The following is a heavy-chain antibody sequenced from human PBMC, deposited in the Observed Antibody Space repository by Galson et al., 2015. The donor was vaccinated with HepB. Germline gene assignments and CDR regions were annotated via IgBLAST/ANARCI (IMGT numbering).Heavy chain of an antibody. CDR1: GGSISSSSYY. CDR3: AREEPGGNFDY. V-gene: IGHV4-39*07. CDR2: IYYSGNT. J-gene: IGHJ4*02. D-gene: IGHD1-14*01. Sequence: CTVSGGSISSSSYYWGWIRQPPGKGLEWIGSIYYSGNTYYNTSLKSRVTISLDTSKNQFSLKLRSVTAADTAVYYCAREEPGGNFDYWGQGTLVTVSS.